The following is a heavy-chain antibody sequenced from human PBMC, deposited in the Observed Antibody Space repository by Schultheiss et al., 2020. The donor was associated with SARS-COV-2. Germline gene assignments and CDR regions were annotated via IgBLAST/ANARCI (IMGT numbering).Heavy chain of an antibody. J-gene: IGHJ5*02. CDR1: GGSISSSSYY. CDR2: INHSGST. Sequence: SETLSLTCTVSGGSISSSSYYWGWIRQPPGKGLEWIGEINHSGSTNYNPSLKSRVTISVDTSKNQFSLKLSSVTAADTAVYYCARAGNWFDPWGQGTLVTAPQ. V-gene: IGHV4-39*07. D-gene: IGHD3-10*01. CDR3: ARAGNWFDP.